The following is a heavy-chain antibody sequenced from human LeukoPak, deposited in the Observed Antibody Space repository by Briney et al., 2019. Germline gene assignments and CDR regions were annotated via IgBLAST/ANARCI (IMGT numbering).Heavy chain of an antibody. D-gene: IGHD2-15*01. CDR2: ISSGSYI. V-gene: IGHV3-21*01. CDR3: ARGYCSGGSCYSGSYY. Sequence: PGGSLRLSCAASTVIFRKYWMGWARQAPGKGLEWVSSISSGSYIYYADSVKGRFTISRDNAKNSVYLQMNSLRAEDTAVYYCARGYCSGGSCYSGSYYWGQGTLVTVSS. J-gene: IGHJ4*02. CDR1: TVIFRKYW.